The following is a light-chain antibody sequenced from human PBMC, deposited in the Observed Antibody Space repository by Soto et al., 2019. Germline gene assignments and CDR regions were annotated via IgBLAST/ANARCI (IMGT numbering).Light chain of an antibody. CDR2: EVS. V-gene: IGLV2-8*01. CDR1: SSDVGGYNY. CDR3: SSYAGSNTWV. J-gene: IGLJ2*01. Sequence: QSALTQPPSASGSPGQSVTISCTGTSSDVGGYNYVSWYQQHPGKAPKLMIYEVSKRPSGVPDRFSGSNSGNTASLTVSGLQAEDEADYYGSSYAGSNTWVFGGGTKLTVL.